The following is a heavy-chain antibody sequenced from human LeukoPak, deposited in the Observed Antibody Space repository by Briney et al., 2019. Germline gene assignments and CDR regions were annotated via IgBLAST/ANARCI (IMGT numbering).Heavy chain of an antibody. CDR2: ISSSSTKI. Sequence: PGGSLRLSCAASGFSFINYTMNWVRQAPGKGLEWISSISSSSTKIYYADSVKGRFTTSRDNAKNTLSLQMNSLRAEDTAVYYCASGYCSGSNCHTTNSPFDYWGQGTLVTVSS. CDR1: GFSFINYT. D-gene: IGHD2-15*01. CDR3: ASGYCSGSNCHTTNSPFDY. V-gene: IGHV3-21*01. J-gene: IGHJ4*02.